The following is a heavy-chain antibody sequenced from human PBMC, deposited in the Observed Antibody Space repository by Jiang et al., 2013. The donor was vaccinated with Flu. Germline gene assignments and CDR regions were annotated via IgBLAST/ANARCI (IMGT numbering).Heavy chain of an antibody. CDR2: ISAYNGNT. V-gene: IGHV1-18*04. CDR1: GYTFTSYG. CDR3: ARGAWYYYDSSGYYPVDAFDI. J-gene: IGHJ3*02. Sequence: GAEVKKPGASVKVSCKASGYTFTSYGISWVRQAPGQGLEWMGWISAYNGNTNYAQKLQGRVTMTTGTSTSTAYMELRSLRSDDTAVYYCARGAWYYYDSSGYYPVDAFDIWGQGTMVTVSS. D-gene: IGHD3-22*01.